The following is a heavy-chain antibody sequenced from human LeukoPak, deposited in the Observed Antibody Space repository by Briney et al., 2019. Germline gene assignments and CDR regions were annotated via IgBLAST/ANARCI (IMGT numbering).Heavy chain of an antibody. Sequence: GASVRVSCKVSGYTLTELSMHWGRQAPGKGLGWRGGFDPEDGETIYAQKFQGRVTMTEDTSTDTAYMELSRLRSEDTAVYYCATEVLIAVAGGGFDYWGQGTLVTVSS. D-gene: IGHD6-19*01. CDR1: GYTLTELS. CDR3: ATEVLIAVAGGGFDY. V-gene: IGHV1-24*01. J-gene: IGHJ4*02. CDR2: FDPEDGET.